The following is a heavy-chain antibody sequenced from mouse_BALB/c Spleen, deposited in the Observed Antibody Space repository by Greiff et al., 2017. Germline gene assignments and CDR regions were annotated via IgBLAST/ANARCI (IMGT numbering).Heavy chain of an antibody. J-gene: IGHJ3*01. Sequence: VQGVESGPGLVAPSQSLSITCTVSGFSLTSYDISWIRQPPGKGLEWLGVIWTGGGTNYNSAFMSRLSISKDNSKSHVFLKMNSLQTDDTAIYYCVRDFAYWGQGTLVTVSA. CDR2: IWTGGGT. CDR3: VRDFAY. CDR1: GFSLTSYD. V-gene: IGHV2-9-2*01.